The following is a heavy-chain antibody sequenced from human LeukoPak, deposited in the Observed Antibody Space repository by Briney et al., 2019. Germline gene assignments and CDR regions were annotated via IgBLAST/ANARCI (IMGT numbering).Heavy chain of an antibody. V-gene: IGHV1-46*01. D-gene: IGHD2/OR15-2a*01. J-gene: IGHJ4*02. CDR3: AREVIEVGYYFDY. CDR2: INPSGGST. Sequence: ASVRVSCTASGYTFTSYYMHWVRQAPGQGLEWMGIINPSGGSTSYAQKFQGRVTMTRDMSTSTAYMELSSLRSEDTAVYYCAREVIEVGYYFDYWGQGTLVTVSS. CDR1: GYTFTSYY.